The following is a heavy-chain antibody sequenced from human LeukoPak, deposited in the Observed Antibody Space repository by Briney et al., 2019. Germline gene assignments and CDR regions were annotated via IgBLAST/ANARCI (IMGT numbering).Heavy chain of an antibody. Sequence: GESLKISFKGSGXSFTSYCIGWVRQMPGKGLEWMVIIYPGDSDTRYSPSFQGQVTISADKSISTAYLQWSSLKASDTAMYYCARHEYGDYGCYFDYWGQGTLVTVSS. CDR1: GXSFTSYC. D-gene: IGHD4-17*01. CDR3: ARHEYGDYGCYFDY. CDR2: IYPGDSDT. J-gene: IGHJ4*02. V-gene: IGHV5-51*01.